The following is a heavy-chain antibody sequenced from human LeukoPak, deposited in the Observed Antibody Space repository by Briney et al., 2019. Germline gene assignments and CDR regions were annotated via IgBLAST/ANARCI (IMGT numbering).Heavy chain of an antibody. V-gene: IGHV1-2*02. J-gene: IGHJ3*01. Sequence: ASVKVSCKASGYSFSDNYIHWVRQAPGQGLEYMGWINPKSGDTNFSQRFKGRVTMTSDTSISTAYMEMRKLRSDDTAVYFCARGKDDSTGHYDAFDVWGHGTMVTVFS. CDR3: ARGKDDSTGHYDAFDV. D-gene: IGHD3-22*01. CDR1: GYSFSDNY. CDR2: INPKSGDT.